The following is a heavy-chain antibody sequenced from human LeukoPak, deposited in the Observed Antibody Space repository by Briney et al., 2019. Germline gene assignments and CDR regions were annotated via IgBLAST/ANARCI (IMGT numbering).Heavy chain of an antibody. CDR1: GGSFSGYY. D-gene: IGHD1-26*01. J-gene: IGHJ3*02. V-gene: IGHV4-34*01. Sequence: SETLSLTCAVYGGSFSGYYWSWIRQPPGKGLGWIGEINHSGSTNYNPSLKSRVTISVDTSKNQYSLKLTSVTAADTAVYYCARPRSGSYGRIALDIWGQGTMVIVSS. CDR3: ARPRSGSYGRIALDI. CDR2: INHSGST.